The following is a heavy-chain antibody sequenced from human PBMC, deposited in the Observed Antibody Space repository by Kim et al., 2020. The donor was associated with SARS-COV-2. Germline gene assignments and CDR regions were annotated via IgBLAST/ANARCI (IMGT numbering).Heavy chain of an antibody. CDR3: ARWLQEGLDY. Sequence: GGSLRLSCAASGFTFSDYDMRWIRQAPGKGLEWVSYISSSGSTIYYADSVKGRFTISRDNPKNSLYLQMNSLRAEDTAVYYCARWLQEGLDYWGQGTLVTVSS. V-gene: IGHV3-11*01. CDR2: ISSSGSTI. D-gene: IGHD5-12*01. J-gene: IGHJ4*02. CDR1: GFTFSDYD.